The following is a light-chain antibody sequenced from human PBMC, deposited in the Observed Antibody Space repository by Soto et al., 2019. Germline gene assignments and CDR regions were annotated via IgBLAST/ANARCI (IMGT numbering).Light chain of an antibody. CDR2: DVS. J-gene: IGLJ1*01. CDR3: SSYTSSSTLS. Sequence: QSVLTQPASVSGSPGQSITISCTGTSSDVGGYKYVSWYQHHPGKAPKLMIYDVSNRPSGVSNRFSGSKSGNTASLTISGLQAEDEADYYCSSYTSSSTLSFGTGTKLTVL. V-gene: IGLV2-14*03. CDR1: SSDVGGYKY.